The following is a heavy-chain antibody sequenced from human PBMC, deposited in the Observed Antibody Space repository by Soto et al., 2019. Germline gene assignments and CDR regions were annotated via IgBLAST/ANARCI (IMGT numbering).Heavy chain of an antibody. Sequence: PGWTLRLSCAASGFTLSAHYMSWIRQAPGKGLEWISFSSNSGTFTKYADAGKGRFTISRDNANNSLDLQITGPRGKGNDIYFCARSGDNYDVLDYWGPGTPVTVHS. CDR2: SSNSGTFT. V-gene: IGHV3-11*03. J-gene: IGHJ4*02. CDR1: GFTLSAHY. D-gene: IGHD3-10*02. CDR3: ARSGDNYDVLDY.